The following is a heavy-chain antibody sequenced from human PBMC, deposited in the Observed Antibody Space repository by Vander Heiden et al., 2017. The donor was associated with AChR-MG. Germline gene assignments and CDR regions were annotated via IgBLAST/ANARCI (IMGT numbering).Heavy chain of an antibody. J-gene: IGHJ4*02. CDR3: ARVVLGASYLDS. CDR2: IKLDGSEE. CDR1: GFRFSSYR. Sequence: EVQLVESGGGLVQPGGSLRLSCGASGFRFSSYRMSWVRQTPGKGLEWVANIKLDGSEEHYVDSVKGRFTISRDNARNSLYLQMISLRVEDTAVYYCARVVLGASYLDSWGQGTLVTVSS. V-gene: IGHV3-7*03. D-gene: IGHD1-26*01.